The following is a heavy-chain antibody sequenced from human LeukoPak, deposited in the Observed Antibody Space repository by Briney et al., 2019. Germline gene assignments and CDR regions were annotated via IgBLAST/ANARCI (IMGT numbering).Heavy chain of an antibody. CDR3: ARMDGRYGLGNYYNGEFDY. CDR1: GGSISSNIYY. Sequence: PSETLSLTCTVSGGSISSNIYYWGWIRQPPEKGLEWIGTIYYDGSTYYSPSLKSRVTISVDTSKNQFSLKLSSVTAADAAVYYCARMDGRYGLGNYYNGEFDYWGQGTLVTVSS. V-gene: IGHV4-39*01. CDR2: IYYDGST. J-gene: IGHJ4*02. D-gene: IGHD3-10*01.